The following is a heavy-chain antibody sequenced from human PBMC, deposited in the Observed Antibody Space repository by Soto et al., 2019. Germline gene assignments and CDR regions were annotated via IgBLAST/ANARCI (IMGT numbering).Heavy chain of an antibody. J-gene: IGHJ6*03. CDR1: GYTFTSYD. CDR3: ARGTEDIVVVPAAMTYYYYYYYMDV. CDR2: MNPNSGNT. D-gene: IGHD2-2*01. V-gene: IGHV1-8*01. Sequence: ASVKVSCKASGYTFTSYDINWVRQATGQGLEWMGWMNPNSGNTGYAQKFQGRVTMTRNTSISTANMELSSLRSEDTAVYYCARGTEDIVVVPAAMTYYYYYYYMDVWGKGTTVTVSS.